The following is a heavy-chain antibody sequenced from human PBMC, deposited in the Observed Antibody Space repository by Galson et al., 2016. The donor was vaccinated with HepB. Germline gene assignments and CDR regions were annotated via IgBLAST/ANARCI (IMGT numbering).Heavy chain of an antibody. J-gene: IGHJ4*02. D-gene: IGHD2-15*01. CDR2: ITGSSDFI. Sequence: SLRLSCAASGFTFSSSEMNWLRQAPGKGLEWVSYITGSSDFIKYADSVKGRFTVSRDNAKNSVYLHMNSLRDEDTAVYFCARNMLRAAYFDYWSQGTLVTASS. CDR1: GFTFSSSE. CDR3: ARNMLRAAYFDY. V-gene: IGHV3-48*02.